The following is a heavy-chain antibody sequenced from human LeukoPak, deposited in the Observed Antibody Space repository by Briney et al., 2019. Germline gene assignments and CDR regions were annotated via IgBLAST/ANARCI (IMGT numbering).Heavy chain of an antibody. CDR1: GFTFSSYG. V-gene: IGHV3-30*03. D-gene: IGHD4-17*01. Sequence: GGSLRLSCAASGFTFSSYGMHWVRQAPGKGLEWVAVISYDGSNKYYADSVKGRFTISRDNSKNTLYLQMNSLRADDTAVYYCARLYYGDYADERNNDYWGQGTLVTVSS. J-gene: IGHJ4*02. CDR3: ARLYYGDYADERNNDY. CDR2: ISYDGSNK.